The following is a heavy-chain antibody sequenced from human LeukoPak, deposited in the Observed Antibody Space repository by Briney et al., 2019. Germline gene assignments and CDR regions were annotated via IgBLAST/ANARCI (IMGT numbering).Heavy chain of an antibody. D-gene: IGHD4-17*01. Sequence: PGGSLRLSCAASGFTFSSYAMSWVRQAPGKGLEWVSSISNSSSFIYYADSVKGRFTISRDNAKSSLYLQMNSLRAEDTAIYYCARGGDYGEINYWGQGTLVTVSS. CDR3: ARGGDYGEINY. J-gene: IGHJ4*02. CDR1: GFTFSSYA. CDR2: ISNSSSFI. V-gene: IGHV3-21*01.